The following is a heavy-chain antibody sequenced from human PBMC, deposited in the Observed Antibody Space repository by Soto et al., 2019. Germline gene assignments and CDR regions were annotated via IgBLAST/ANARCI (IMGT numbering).Heavy chain of an antibody. CDR2: INVANGDT. D-gene: IGHD3-10*01. CDR3: ARKDYYGAGSYYLDH. CDR1: GYTSTAYP. Sequence: QVQLVQSGAEVKKPGASVKVSCKASGYTSTAYPMHWVRQAPGQRLEWMGWINVANGDTGYSQKFQGRVTVTRDTSASTVYMELSSLPSEDTAVYYCARKDYYGAGSYYLDHWGQGTLVTVSS. V-gene: IGHV1-3*01. J-gene: IGHJ4*02.